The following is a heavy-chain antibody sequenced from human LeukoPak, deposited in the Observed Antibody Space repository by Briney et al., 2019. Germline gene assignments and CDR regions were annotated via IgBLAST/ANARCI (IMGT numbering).Heavy chain of an antibody. J-gene: IGHJ4*02. V-gene: IGHV4-39*01. CDR2: LYYSGKS. D-gene: IGHD3-16*02. Sequence: SETLSLTCTVSGGSISRSQFYWGWVRQPPGKGLEWIGTLYYSGKSFYNPSLKSRVTMSVDMSKNQFSLKLSSVTAADTAVYYCARHRRHMITFGGVIVYPDYWGQGTLVTVSS. CDR3: ARHRRHMITFGGVIVYPDY. CDR1: GGSISRSQFY.